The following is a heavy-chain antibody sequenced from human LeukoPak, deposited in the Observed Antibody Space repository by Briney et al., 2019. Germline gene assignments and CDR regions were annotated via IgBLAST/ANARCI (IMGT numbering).Heavy chain of an antibody. J-gene: IGHJ4*02. CDR3: TRSLDY. V-gene: IGHV3-7*01. CDR1: GFTFSSYW. CDR2: INQDGSEK. Sequence: GGSLRLSCAASGFTFSSYWMAWVRRTPGKGLEWVANINQDGSEKYYVDSVKGRFTISRDNAKNSLYLQMHSLRAEDTATYYCTRSLDYWGQGIQVTVSS.